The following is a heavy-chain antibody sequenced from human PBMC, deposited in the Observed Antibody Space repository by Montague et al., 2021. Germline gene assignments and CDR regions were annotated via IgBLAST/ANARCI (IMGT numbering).Heavy chain of an antibody. Sequence: SANNYYNPSLKSRLSISVDTTKNQFSLRLKSVTAADTAVYHCERVDCDGYCYTFDPWDQGTLVTVSS. V-gene: IGHV4-39*01. D-gene: IGHD2-21*02. CDR2: SANN. J-gene: IGHJ5*02. CDR3: ERVDCDGYCYTFDP.